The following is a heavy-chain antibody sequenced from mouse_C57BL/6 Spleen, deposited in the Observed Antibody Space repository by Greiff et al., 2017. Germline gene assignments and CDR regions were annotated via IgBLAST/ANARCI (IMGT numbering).Heavy chain of an antibody. CDR3: ARAVVATRYFDV. Sequence: LVEPGASVKMSCKASGYTFTDYYMNWVKQSHGKSLEWIGVINPYNGGTSYNQKFKGKATLTVDKSSSTAYMELNSLTSEDSAVYYGARAVVATRYFDVWGTGTTVTVSS. J-gene: IGHJ1*03. CDR1: GYTFTDYY. V-gene: IGHV1-19*01. CDR2: INPYNGGT. D-gene: IGHD1-1*01.